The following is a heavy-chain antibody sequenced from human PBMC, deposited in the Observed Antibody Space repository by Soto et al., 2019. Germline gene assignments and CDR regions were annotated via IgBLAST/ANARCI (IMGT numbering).Heavy chain of an antibody. J-gene: IGHJ4*02. Sequence: PGGSLRLSCAASGFTFSDYSMSWVRQTPERGLEWVSTLTRGGTSYYADSVQGRFTVSRDNSKNTVSLQMHSPRAEDTALYYCTKRATTVPTPANSFDSWGQGTLVTVSS. CDR2: LTRGGTS. D-gene: IGHD1-1*01. CDR1: GFTFSDYS. V-gene: IGHV3-23*01. CDR3: TKRATTVPTPANSFDS.